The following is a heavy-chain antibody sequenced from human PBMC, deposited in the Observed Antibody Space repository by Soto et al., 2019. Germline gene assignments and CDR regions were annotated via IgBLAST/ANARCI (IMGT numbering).Heavy chain of an antibody. CDR3: TTSNSYESGTYPQAPFDY. Sequence: EVHLLESGGGLVKPGGSLRLSCAASGFTFTNAWMTWIRQVPGKGLEWVGRIQSKTDGATTDHAAHVKGRFTISRDDSKNTLYLDMNSLQTADTALYYCTTSNSYESGTYPQAPFDYWGPGTLVTVSS. CDR2: IQSKTDGATT. CDR1: GFTFTNAW. J-gene: IGHJ4*02. V-gene: IGHV3-15*07. D-gene: IGHD3-10*01.